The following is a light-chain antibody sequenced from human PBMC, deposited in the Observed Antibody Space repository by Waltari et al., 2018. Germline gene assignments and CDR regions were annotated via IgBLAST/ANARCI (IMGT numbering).Light chain of an antibody. V-gene: IGKV1-5*03. CDR1: QSISDW. J-gene: IGKJ1*01. Sequence: DIQMTQSPSTLSACVGDRVIITCRASQSISDWLAWYQQKPGTAPKLLIYKVSKLESGVPSRFSGSGSGTEFTLTISSLQPDDFATYYCQQYDRFSGTFGPGTKVEIK. CDR3: QQYDRFSGT. CDR2: KVS.